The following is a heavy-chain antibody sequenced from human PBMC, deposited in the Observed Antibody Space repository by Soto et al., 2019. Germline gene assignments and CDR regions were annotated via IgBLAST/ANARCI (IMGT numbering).Heavy chain of an antibody. CDR1: GGSISSGDYS. CDR3: ARDTGGSYTRQGAFDI. V-gene: IGHV4-30-4*01. D-gene: IGHD1-26*01. J-gene: IGHJ3*02. CDR2: IYYSGST. Sequence: SETLSLTCTVSGGSISSGDYSWSWIRQRPGKGLEWIGYIYYSGSTYYNPSLKSRVTISVDTSKNQFSLKLSSVTAADTAVYYCARDTGGSYTRQGAFDIWGQGTMVTVSS.